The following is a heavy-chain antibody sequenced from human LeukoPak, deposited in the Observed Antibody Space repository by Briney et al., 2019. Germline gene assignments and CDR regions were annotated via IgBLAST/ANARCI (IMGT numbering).Heavy chain of an antibody. CDR2: IYYSGST. Sequence: PSETLSLTCTVSGGSISSSSYYWGWIRQPPGKGLEWIGSIYYSGSTYYNPSLKSRVTISVDTSKNQFSLKLSSVTAADTAVYYCARSERYFDWLPFDYWGQGTLVTVSS. V-gene: IGHV4-39*01. CDR3: ARSERYFDWLPFDY. D-gene: IGHD3-9*01. J-gene: IGHJ4*02. CDR1: GGSISSSSYY.